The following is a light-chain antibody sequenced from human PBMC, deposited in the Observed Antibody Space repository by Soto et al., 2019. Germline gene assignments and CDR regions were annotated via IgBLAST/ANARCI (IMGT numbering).Light chain of an antibody. J-gene: IGKJ3*01. CDR1: QGLNTW. V-gene: IGKV1D-12*01. CDR3: QQANTFPPT. Sequence: IQMTQSPASVSASVGDRVTITCRASQGLNTWLAWYQQKPGQAPKLLIHAGSSLQSGVPSRFRGSGYGTDFTLTISSLQPEDFATYYCQQANTFPPTFGPGTKVDIK. CDR2: AGS.